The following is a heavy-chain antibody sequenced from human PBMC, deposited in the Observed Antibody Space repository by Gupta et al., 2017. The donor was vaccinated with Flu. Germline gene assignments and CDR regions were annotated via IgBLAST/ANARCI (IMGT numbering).Heavy chain of an antibody. J-gene: IGHJ4*02. D-gene: IGHD1-1*01. CDR3: AKDSTTALDY. CDR2: ISYDGSNK. CDR1: GFPFSIYG. Sequence: QVQLVESGGGVVQPGRSLRLSCAASGFPFSIYGMHWVRQAPGKGLEWVAVISYDGSNKYYADSVKGRFTISRDNSKNTLYLQMNSLRAEDTAVYYCAKDSTTALDYWGQGTLVTVSS. V-gene: IGHV3-30*18.